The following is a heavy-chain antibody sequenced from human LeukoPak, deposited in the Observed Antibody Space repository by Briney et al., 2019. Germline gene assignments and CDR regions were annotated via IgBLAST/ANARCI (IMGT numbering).Heavy chain of an antibody. CDR2: INHSGNT. J-gene: IGHJ4*02. CDR1: GASISSGGYY. D-gene: IGHD2-2*01. CDR3: ARGPYASDAGY. Sequence: LSQTLSLTCTVSGASISSGGYYWSWIRQPPGKGLEWIGEINHSGNTNYNPSLKSRVTISVDSSKDQFSLKLSSVTAADTAVYYCARGPYASDAGYWGQGTLVTVSS. V-gene: IGHV4-39*07.